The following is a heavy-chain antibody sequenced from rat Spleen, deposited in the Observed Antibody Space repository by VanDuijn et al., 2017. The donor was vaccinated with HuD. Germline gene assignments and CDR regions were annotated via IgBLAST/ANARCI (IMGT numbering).Heavy chain of an antibody. Sequence: QVQLKESGPGLVQPSQTLSLTCTVSGFSLTSYHISWVRQPPVKGLEWMGRMRYDGDTYYNSALKSRLSISRDTSKNQVFLKVNSLKTEDTGIYYCTRNYAYYYDGSYHGGFDYWGQGVMVTVSS. CDR1: GFSLTSYH. J-gene: IGHJ2*01. CDR3: TRNYAYYYDGSYHGGFDY. D-gene: IGHD1-12*02. CDR2: MRYDGDT. V-gene: IGHV2-63*01.